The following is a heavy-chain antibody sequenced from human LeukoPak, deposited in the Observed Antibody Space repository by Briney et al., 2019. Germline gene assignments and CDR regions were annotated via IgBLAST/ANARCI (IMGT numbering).Heavy chain of an antibody. CDR2: IKQDGSEK. V-gene: IGHV3-7*01. J-gene: IGHJ4*02. D-gene: IGHD1-7*01. CDR3: ARGWNYAFRFDY. CDR1: GFSYSDYW. Sequence: PGGSLRLSSAASGFSYSDYWMTWVRQAPGKGLKWVAHIKQDGSEKYYVDSIKGRFTISRDNAKNLVYLQMNSLRAEDTAVYYCARGWNYAFRFDYWGQGTLVTVSS.